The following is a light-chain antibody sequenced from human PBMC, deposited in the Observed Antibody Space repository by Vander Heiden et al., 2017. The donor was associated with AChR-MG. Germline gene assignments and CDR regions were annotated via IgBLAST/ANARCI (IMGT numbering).Light chain of an antibody. J-gene: IGLJ3*02. Sequence: QYVLTQPPSPSGAPAQQVTIFCAGSRSTIGSNSVNWYQQHPGTAPKLLIYSNDQRPSGVPDRFSGSKSGTSASLAISGLQSEDEADYYCATWDGNLNGRVFGGGTKLTVL. V-gene: IGLV1-44*01. CDR1: RSTIGSNS. CDR2: SND. CDR3: ATWDGNLNGRV.